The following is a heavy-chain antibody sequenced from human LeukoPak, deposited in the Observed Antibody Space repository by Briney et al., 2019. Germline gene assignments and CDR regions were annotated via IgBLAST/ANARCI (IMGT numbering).Heavy chain of an antibody. CDR1: GFAFSTYW. D-gene: IGHD6-13*01. Sequence: GGSLRLSCAASGFAFSTYWMHWVRQAPGKGLEWVSAIIGSGSSTYYADSVKGRFTISRDNSKNTLSLQMNSLRAEDTAVYYCAKDRAQQLVLDFWGQGTLVTVSS. J-gene: IGHJ4*02. V-gene: IGHV3-23*01. CDR2: IIGSGSST. CDR3: AKDRAQQLVLDF.